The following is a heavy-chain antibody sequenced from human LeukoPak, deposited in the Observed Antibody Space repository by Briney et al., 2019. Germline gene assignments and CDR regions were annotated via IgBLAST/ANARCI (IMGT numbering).Heavy chain of an antibody. CDR1: GFTFSSYW. D-gene: IGHD4-17*01. V-gene: IGHV3-74*01. CDR2: ISSDEAST. J-gene: IGHJ4*02. Sequence: GGSLRLSCAPSGFTFSSYWMHWVRQAPGKGLVWVSRISSDEASTSYADSVKGRFTISRDNAKNTLYLQMNSLRAEDTAVYYCARVHYGDYVDYWGQGTLVTVSS. CDR3: ARVHYGDYVDY.